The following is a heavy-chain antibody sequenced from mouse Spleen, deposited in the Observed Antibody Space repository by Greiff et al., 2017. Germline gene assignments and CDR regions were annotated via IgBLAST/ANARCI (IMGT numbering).Heavy chain of an antibody. Sequence: QVQLQQPGAELVRPGSSVKLSCKASGYTFTSYWMDWVKQRPGQGLEWIGNIYPSDSETHYNQKFKDKATLTVDKSSSTAYMQLSSLTSEDSVVYYCARRGLFAWFAYWGQGTLVTVSA. CDR3: ARRGLFAWFAY. CDR1: GYTFTSYW. J-gene: IGHJ3*01. V-gene: IGHV1-61*01. CDR2: IYPSDSET.